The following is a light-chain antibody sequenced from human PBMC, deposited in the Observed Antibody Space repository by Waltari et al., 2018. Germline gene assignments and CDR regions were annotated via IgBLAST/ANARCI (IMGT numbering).Light chain of an antibody. CDR3: QSYDSSLSGSV. Sequence: QSVLTQPPSVSGAPGQRVTISCTGSSSNIGAGYDVHWYQQLPGTAPKLLIYGTSNRPSGVPDRFPGSKCGTSASLAITGLQAEDEADYYCQSYDSSLSGSVFGGGTKLTVL. CDR2: GTS. CDR1: SSNIGAGYD. V-gene: IGLV1-40*01. J-gene: IGLJ2*01.